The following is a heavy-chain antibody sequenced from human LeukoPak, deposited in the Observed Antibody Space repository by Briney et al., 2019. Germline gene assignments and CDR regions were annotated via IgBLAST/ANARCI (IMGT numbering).Heavy chain of an antibody. CDR2: ISFDRSKT. Sequence: GGSLRLSCAASGFTFSGYAMHWVRQAPGKGLEWVAVISFDRSKTYYADSVKGRFTVSRDNSKNTLFLQMDSLRAEDTAVYYCATDRNSGKYYDYWGQGTLVTVSS. CDR3: ATDRNSGKYYDY. J-gene: IGHJ4*02. D-gene: IGHD1-26*01. CDR1: GFTFSGYA. V-gene: IGHV3-30*04.